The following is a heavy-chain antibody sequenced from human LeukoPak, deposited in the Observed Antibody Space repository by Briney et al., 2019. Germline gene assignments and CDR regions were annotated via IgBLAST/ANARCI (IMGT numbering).Heavy chain of an antibody. Sequence: SETLSLTCNVSGGSISSYYWSWIRQPPVKELEWIGYIYYSGTTNYNPSLKSRVTISVDTSKNQFSLKLSSVTAADTAVYYCAREGGTGAFDIWGQGTMVTVSS. D-gene: IGHD1-14*01. CDR2: IYYSGTT. CDR1: GGSISSYY. CDR3: AREGGTGAFDI. J-gene: IGHJ3*02. V-gene: IGHV4-59*01.